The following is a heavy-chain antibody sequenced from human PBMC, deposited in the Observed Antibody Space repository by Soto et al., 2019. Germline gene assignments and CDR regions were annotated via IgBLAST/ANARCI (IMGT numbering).Heavy chain of an antibody. V-gene: IGHV4-34*01. CDR3: ARAVVTTFGGVIVTEDDAFDI. D-gene: IGHD3-16*02. J-gene: IGHJ3*02. CDR1: GGSFSGYY. CDR2: INHSGST. Sequence: QVQLQQWGAGLLKPSKTLSLTCAVYGGSFSGYYWSWIRQPPGKGLEWIGEINHSGSTNYNPSLTSRVTISVDTSKNQFSLKLSSVTAADTAVYYCARAVVTTFGGVIVTEDDAFDIWGQGTMVTVSS.